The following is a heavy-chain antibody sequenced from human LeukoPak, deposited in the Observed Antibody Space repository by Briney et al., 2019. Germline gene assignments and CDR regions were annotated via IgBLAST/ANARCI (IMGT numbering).Heavy chain of an antibody. J-gene: IGHJ3*02. Sequence: GASVKVSCKASGYTFTTYGIIWVRQAPGQGLEWMGWISAYNGNTNYAQKLQGRVTMTTDTSTTTAYMELRSLRSDDTALYYCARGGSITTIRGVIITDAFDIWGQGTMVTVSS. D-gene: IGHD3-10*01. V-gene: IGHV1-18*01. CDR3: ARGGSITTIRGVIITDAFDI. CDR1: GYTFTTYG. CDR2: ISAYNGNT.